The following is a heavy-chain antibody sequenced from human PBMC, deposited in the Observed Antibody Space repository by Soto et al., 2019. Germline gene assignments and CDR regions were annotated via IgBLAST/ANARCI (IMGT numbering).Heavy chain of an antibody. CDR3: AKDLQAYGDYDYYCYGLDV. J-gene: IGHJ6*02. D-gene: IGHD4-17*01. CDR2: ISYDGNNK. CDR1: GFTFSTFG. V-gene: IGHV3-30*18. Sequence: QLVESGGGVVPPGASLRLSCAASGFTFSTFGMHWVRQTPGKGLEWVAVISYDGNNKVYADSVKGRFTISRDNFKNTVDLVMNNLNVVDTAVYYCAKDLQAYGDYDYYCYGLDVWGQGATVSVSS.